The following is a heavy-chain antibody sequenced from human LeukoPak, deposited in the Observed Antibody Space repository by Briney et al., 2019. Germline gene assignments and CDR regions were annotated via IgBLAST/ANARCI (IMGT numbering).Heavy chain of an antibody. D-gene: IGHD3-3*01. Sequence: GGSLRLSCAASGFTFGSYTMHWVRQAPGKGLEYVSAISTNGGSTYYANSVKGRFTISRDNSKNTLYLQMGSLTAEDMAEYYCARTSYFWSGYYFDYWGQGTLVTVSS. CDR3: ARTSYFWSGYYFDY. CDR1: GFTFGSYT. J-gene: IGHJ4*02. CDR2: ISTNGGST. V-gene: IGHV3-64*01.